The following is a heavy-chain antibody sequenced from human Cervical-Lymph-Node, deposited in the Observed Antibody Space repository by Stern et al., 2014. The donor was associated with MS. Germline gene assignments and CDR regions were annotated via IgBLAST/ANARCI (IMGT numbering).Heavy chain of an antibody. CDR3: AQGAVSYWYVGL. D-gene: IGHD5/OR15-5a*01. CDR1: GGSFINYA. Sequence: VQLVESGSEVKKPGSSVKVSCRPSGGSFINYAISWVRQAPGQGLEWMGGIIPFFGAPDYAQRFQARLPITADESTSTAYMELGSLTSDDTAIYYCAQGAVSYWYVGLGGRGPPITVSS. J-gene: IGHJ2*01. CDR2: IIPFFGAP. V-gene: IGHV1-69*01.